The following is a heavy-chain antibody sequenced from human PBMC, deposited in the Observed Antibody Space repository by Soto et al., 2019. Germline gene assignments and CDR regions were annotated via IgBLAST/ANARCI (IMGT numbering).Heavy chain of an antibody. CDR3: ASPSSSYDSSGYPYYFDY. CDR2: ISSSSSTI. V-gene: IGHV3-48*02. J-gene: IGHJ4*02. Sequence: GGSLRLSCAASGFTFSSYSMNWVRQAPGKGLEWVSYISSSSSTIYYADSVKGRFTISRDNAKNSLYLQMNSLRDEDTAVYYCASPSSSYDSSGYPYYFDYWGQGTLVTAPQ. D-gene: IGHD3-22*01. CDR1: GFTFSSYS.